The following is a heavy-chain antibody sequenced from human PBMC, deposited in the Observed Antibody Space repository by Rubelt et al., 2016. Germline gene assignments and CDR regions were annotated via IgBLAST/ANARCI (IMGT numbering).Heavy chain of an antibody. V-gene: IGHV4-39*01. CDR3: ARHVPRITMIAFDI. CDR2: IYYSGST. Sequence: QLQLQESGPGLVKPSQTLSLTCTVSGGSISSSSYYWGWIRQPPGKGLEWIGSIYYSGSTYYNPSLRSRVTISVDTSKNQFSLKLSSVTAADTAVYYCARHVPRITMIAFDIWGQGTMVTVSS. CDR1: GGSISSSSYY. J-gene: IGHJ3*02. D-gene: IGHD3-22*01.